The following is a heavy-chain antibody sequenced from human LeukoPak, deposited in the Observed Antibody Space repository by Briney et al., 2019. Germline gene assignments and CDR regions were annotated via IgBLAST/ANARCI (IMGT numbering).Heavy chain of an antibody. CDR3: ARFILRTIETA. CDR1: GGSISSGSYY. D-gene: IGHD1-14*01. CDR2: LGIGGAT. V-gene: IGHV4-39*01. Sequence: SETLSLTCTVSGGSISSGSYYWGWIRQPPGKGLEWIGTLGIGGATDYSPSLKSRVTISGDTSKNQVSLRLNSVTAADTAIYYCARFILRTIETAWGQGTMVTVSS. J-gene: IGHJ3*01.